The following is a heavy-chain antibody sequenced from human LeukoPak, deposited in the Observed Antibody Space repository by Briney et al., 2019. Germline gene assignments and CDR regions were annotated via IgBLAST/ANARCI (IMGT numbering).Heavy chain of an antibody. CDR3: AKDSSGMGGYYYYGMDV. CDR2: ISWNSGSI. CDR1: GFTLDDYA. J-gene: IGHJ6*02. D-gene: IGHD6-25*01. V-gene: IGHV3-9*01. Sequence: PGRSLRLSCAASGFTLDDYAMHWVRQAPGKGLEWVSGISWNSGSIGYADSVKGRFTISRDNAKNSLYLQMNSLRAEDTALYYCAKDSSGMGGYYYYGMDVWGQGTTVTVPS.